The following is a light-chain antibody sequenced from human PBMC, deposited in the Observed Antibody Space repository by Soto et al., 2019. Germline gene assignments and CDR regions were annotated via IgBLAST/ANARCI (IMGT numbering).Light chain of an antibody. CDR1: TANIGSDT. CDR2: NNN. J-gene: IGLJ2*01. V-gene: IGLV1-44*01. Sequence: QSVLTQPPSASGTPGQGVTISCSGSTANIGSDTVSWYHQLPGTAPKLLIYNNNKRPSGVPDRFSGSKSGSSASLAISGLQSEDEGDYYCAAWDDSPNGSVTFGVGTKLTVL. CDR3: AAWDDSPNGSVT.